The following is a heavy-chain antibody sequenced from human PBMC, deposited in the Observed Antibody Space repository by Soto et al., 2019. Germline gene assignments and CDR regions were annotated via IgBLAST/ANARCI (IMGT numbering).Heavy chain of an antibody. D-gene: IGHD3-22*01. CDR2: ISSSSSYI. V-gene: IGHV3-21*03. CDR3: ARGGYYYSSGYYAPDTFDI. Sequence: GGSLRLSCAASGFTFSSYSMNWVRQAPGKGLEWVSSISSSSSYIYYADSVKGRFTISRDNAKNSLYLQMNSLRAEDTAVYYCARGGYYYSSGYYAPDTFDIWGQGTMVTVSS. CDR1: GFTFSSYS. J-gene: IGHJ3*02.